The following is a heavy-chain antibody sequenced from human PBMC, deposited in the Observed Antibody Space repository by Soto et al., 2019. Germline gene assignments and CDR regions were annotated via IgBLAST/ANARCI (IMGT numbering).Heavy chain of an antibody. CDR3: AREEAAADFKN. J-gene: IGHJ4*01. Sequence: PGGSLRLSCAASGFTFSSYPIHWVRQAPGQGLEWVAIIARDGIEKHYADSVKGRFTISRDNSKNTLYLQMSSLRDEDTAMYFCAREEAAADFKNWGPGTLVTVSS. D-gene: IGHD2-2*01. V-gene: IGHV3-30-3*01. CDR2: IARDGIEK. CDR1: GFTFSSYP.